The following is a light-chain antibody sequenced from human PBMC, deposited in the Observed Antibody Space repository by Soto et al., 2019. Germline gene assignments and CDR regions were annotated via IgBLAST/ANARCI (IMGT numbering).Light chain of an antibody. CDR1: QTISNY. V-gene: IGKV1-39*01. CDR2: GAS. J-gene: IGKJ2*01. Sequence: DIQMTQSPSSLSASVGDRVTITCRASQTISNYLNWYQQKPGKAPNLLIHGASSLQSGVPSRFRGSGSGTDFTLTIDSLQPEDFATYYCQQSYSTPYTFGQGTKLEIK. CDR3: QQSYSTPYT.